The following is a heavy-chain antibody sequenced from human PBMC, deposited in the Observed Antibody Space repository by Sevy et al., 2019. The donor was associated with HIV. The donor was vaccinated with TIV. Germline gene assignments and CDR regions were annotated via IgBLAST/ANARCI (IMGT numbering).Heavy chain of an antibody. Sequence: GGSLRLSCTASGFSFSNYVMAWVRQAPGKGLEWVSSVSPTSLSTYYAESVKGRFTISRDNSKNTLYLQMNSLRAEDTAVYYCAREDVVLGEGNYYGMDVWGQRTTVTVSS. V-gene: IGHV3-23*01. D-gene: IGHD3-16*01. CDR2: VSPTSLST. CDR3: AREDVVLGEGNYYGMDV. J-gene: IGHJ6*02. CDR1: GFSFSNYV.